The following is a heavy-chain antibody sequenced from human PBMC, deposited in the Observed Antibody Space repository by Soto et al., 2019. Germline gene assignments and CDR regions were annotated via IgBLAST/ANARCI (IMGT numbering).Heavy chain of an antibody. CDR3: TRTDYVGYSQTGRFDP. CDR1: GFTFSSYW. CDR2: IKQDGSEK. J-gene: IGHJ5*02. V-gene: IGHV3-7*03. D-gene: IGHD4-17*01. Sequence: PGGSLRLSCAASGFTFSSYWMSWVRQAPGKGLEWVANIKQDGSEKYYVDSVKGRFTISRDNAKNSLYLQMNSLKTDDTAVYYSTRTDYVGYSQTGRFDPWGEGTLVTVSS.